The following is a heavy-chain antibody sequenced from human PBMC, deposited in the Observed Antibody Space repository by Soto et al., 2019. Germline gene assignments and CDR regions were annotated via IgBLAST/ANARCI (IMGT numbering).Heavy chain of an antibody. V-gene: IGHV3-33*01. CDR1: GFTFSSYG. J-gene: IGHJ4*02. Sequence: QVQLVESGGGVVQPGRSLRLSCAASGFTFSSYGMHWVRQAPGKGLEWVAVIWYDGSNKYYADSVKGRFTISRDNSKNTLYLQMNSLRAEDTAVYYCAREQVERYFDYWGQGTLVTVSS. D-gene: IGHD1-26*01. CDR3: AREQVERYFDY. CDR2: IWYDGSNK.